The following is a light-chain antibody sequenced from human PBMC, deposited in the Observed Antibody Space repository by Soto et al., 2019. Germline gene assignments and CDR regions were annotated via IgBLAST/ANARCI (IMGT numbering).Light chain of an antibody. CDR2: DAS. J-gene: IGKJ5*01. V-gene: IGKV1-33*01. Sequence: DIQMTQSPSSLSASVGDRVTITCQAGQDISNYLNWYQQKPGKAPKLLIYDASNLETGVPSRFSGSGSGTKFTLTIASLQPDDFATYYCQQYSTYPITFGQGTRLEIK. CDR3: QQYSTYPIT. CDR1: QDISNY.